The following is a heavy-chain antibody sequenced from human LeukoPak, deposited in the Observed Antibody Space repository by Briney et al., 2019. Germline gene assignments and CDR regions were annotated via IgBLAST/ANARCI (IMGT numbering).Heavy chain of an antibody. J-gene: IGHJ4*02. CDR3: ARDVRPDY. CDR2: LYSDGTT. D-gene: IGHD6-6*01. V-gene: IGHV3-53*01. Sequence: GGSLRLSCAASGFTFSSYSMNWVRQAPGKGLEWVSVLYSDGTTYYTDSVQGRFTISRDNAKNSLYLQMNALRAEDTAVYYCARDVRPDYWGQGTLVTVST. CDR1: GFTFSSYS.